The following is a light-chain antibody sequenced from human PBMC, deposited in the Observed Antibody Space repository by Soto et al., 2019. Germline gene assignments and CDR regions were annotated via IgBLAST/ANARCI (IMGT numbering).Light chain of an antibody. CDR1: SSDVGSYNL. J-gene: IGLJ2*01. CDR3: CSYAGSSTLV. CDR2: EVS. V-gene: IGLV2-23*02. Sequence: QSALTKPASVSGSPGQSITISYTGTSSDVGSYNLVSWYQQHPGKASKLMIYEVSKRPSGVSSRFSGSKSGNTASLTISGLQAEDEADYYCCSYAGSSTLVFGGGTKVTVL.